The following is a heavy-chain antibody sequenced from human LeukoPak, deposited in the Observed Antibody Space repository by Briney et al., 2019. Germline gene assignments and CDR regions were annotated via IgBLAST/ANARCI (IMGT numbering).Heavy chain of an antibody. J-gene: IGHJ3*02. CDR3: AKDSIPYYYDIIGYYYAAAFDS. Sequence: QAGGSLRLSCAASGFTFISSAMSWVRQAPGKGLEWVSAISGRGGTTYYADSVKGRFTISRANSSNTLHLQMNSLRAEAPAVYYCAKDSIPYYYDIIGYYYAAAFDSWLQARMVSVCS. CDR2: ISGRGGTT. D-gene: IGHD3-22*01. CDR1: GFTFISSA. V-gene: IGHV3-23*01.